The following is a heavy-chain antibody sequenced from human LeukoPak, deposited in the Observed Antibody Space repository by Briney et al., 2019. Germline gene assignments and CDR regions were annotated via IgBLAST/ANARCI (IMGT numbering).Heavy chain of an antibody. CDR1: GFTFSSYG. D-gene: IGHD5-18*01. V-gene: IGHV3-33*01. CDR2: IWYDGSNK. J-gene: IGHJ4*02. CDR3: ARDQYGYSSYPDY. Sequence: GRSLRLSCAASGFTFSSYGMHWVRQAPGKGLEWVAVIWYDGSNKYYADSVKGRFTISRDNSKNTLYLQMNSLRAEDTAVYYCARDQYGYSSYPDYWGQGTLVTVS.